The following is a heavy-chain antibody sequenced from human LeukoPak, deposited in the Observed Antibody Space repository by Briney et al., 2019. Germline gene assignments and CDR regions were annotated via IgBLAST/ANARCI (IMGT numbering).Heavy chain of an antibody. D-gene: IGHD1-26*01. V-gene: IGHV4-59*01. CDR1: GDSMRNYY. CDR2: IYYSGST. CDR3: ARDGRGFLRFDY. Sequence: PSETLSLTCSVSGDSMRNYYWSWIQQPPGKGLEWIGYIYYSGSTNYNPSLKSRVTISVDTSKDQFSLKLTSVTATDTAMYYCARDGRGFLRFDYWGQGTLVTVSS. J-gene: IGHJ4*02.